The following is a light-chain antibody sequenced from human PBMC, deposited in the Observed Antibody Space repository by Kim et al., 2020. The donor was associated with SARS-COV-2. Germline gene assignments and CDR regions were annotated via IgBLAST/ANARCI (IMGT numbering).Light chain of an antibody. V-gene: IGKV1-33*01. CDR3: QQYGGLPIT. CDR1: QDIFNS. CDR2: DAS. J-gene: IGKJ5*01. Sequence: DIQMTQSPSSLSASVGDRVTITCQASQDIFNSLNWYQKKPGKAPKLLIYDASNWDTGVPSRFSGSGSGTDFSFTISSLQPEDIATYYCQQYGGLPITFGQGTRLEIK.